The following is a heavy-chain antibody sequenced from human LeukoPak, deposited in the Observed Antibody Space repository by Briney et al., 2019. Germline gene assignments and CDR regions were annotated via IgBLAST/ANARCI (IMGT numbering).Heavy chain of an antibody. J-gene: IGHJ4*02. CDR3: ARAGGYGLIDY. Sequence: SETLSLTCTVSGGSISSSRYYWVWIRQPPGKGLEWIGSIYHSGTTYSGSTYYNPSLKSRVTISLDTSKNQFSLKVGSMTAADTAVYYCARAGGYGLIDYWGQGTMVTVSS. CDR2: IYHSGTTYSGST. V-gene: IGHV4-39*07. D-gene: IGHD5-18*01. CDR1: GGSISSSRYY.